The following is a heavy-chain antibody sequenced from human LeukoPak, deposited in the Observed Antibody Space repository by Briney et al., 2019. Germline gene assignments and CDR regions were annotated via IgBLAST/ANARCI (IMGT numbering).Heavy chain of an antibody. CDR3: ARHLSGTAMAHYFDF. CDR1: GTSIRSGSYY. D-gene: IGHD5-18*01. Sequence: PSQTLSLTCTVTGTSIRSGSYYWNWIRQAAGKGLEWIGRMYIGGRTTYNPSLTSRVSISIDMSKNQFSLKLYSVTASDAAIYYCARHLSGTAMAHYFDFWGQGTLVTVSS. V-gene: IGHV4-61*02. CDR2: MYIGGRT. J-gene: IGHJ4*02.